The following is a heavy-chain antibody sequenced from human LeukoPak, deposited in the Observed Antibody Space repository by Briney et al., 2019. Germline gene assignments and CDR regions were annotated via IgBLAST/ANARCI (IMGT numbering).Heavy chain of an antibody. CDR3: TRLRSGSYDAFDI. V-gene: IGHV3-73*01. CDR2: IRSKANSYAT. Sequence: PGGSLRLSCAASGFTFSGSAMHWVRQASGKGLEWVGRIRSKANSYATAYAASVKGRFTISRDDSKNTAYLQMNSLKTEDTAVYYCTRLRSGSYDAFDIWGQGTMVTVSS. D-gene: IGHD1-26*01. CDR1: GFTFSGSA. J-gene: IGHJ3*02.